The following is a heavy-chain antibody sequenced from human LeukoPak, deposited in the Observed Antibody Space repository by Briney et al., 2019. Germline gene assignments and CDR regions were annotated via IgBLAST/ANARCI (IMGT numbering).Heavy chain of an antibody. CDR3: ARDVADGHRYYYYYMDV. J-gene: IGHJ6*03. V-gene: IGHV3-21*01. CDR1: GFTFSSYS. CDR2: ISSSSSYI. Sequence: GGSLRLSCAASGFTFSSYSMNWVRQAPGKGLEWVSSISSSSSYIYYADSVKGRFTISRDNAKNSLYLQMNSLRAEDTAVYYCARDVADGHRYYYYYMDVWGKGTTVTVSS.